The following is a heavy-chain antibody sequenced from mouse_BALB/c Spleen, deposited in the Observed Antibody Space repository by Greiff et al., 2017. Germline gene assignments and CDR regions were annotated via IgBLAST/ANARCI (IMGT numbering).Heavy chain of an antibody. J-gene: IGHJ4*01. D-gene: IGHD2-4*01. CDR1: GFTFSSYT. CDR2: ISNGGGST. Sequence: EVHLVESGGGLVQPGGSLKLSCAASGFTFSSYTMSWVRQTPEKRLEWVAYISNGGGSTYYPDTVKGRFTISRDNAKNTLYLQMSSLKSEDTAMYYCARQGDYDGFLYAMDYWGQGTSVTVSS. CDR3: ARQGDYDGFLYAMDY. V-gene: IGHV5-12-2*01.